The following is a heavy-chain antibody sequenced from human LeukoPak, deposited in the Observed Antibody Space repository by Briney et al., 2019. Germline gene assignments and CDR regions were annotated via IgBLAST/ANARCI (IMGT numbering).Heavy chain of an antibody. CDR1: GYTFTSYD. CDR2: MNPNSGNT. Sequence: GASVKVSCKASGYTFTSYDINWVRQATGQGLEWMGWMNPNSGNTGYAQKFQGRVTMTRNTSISTAYMELSSLRSEDSAVYYCARFQRIVGATMNKNWFDPWGQGTLVTVSS. D-gene: IGHD1-26*01. CDR3: ARFQRIVGATMNKNWFDP. J-gene: IGHJ5*02. V-gene: IGHV1-8*01.